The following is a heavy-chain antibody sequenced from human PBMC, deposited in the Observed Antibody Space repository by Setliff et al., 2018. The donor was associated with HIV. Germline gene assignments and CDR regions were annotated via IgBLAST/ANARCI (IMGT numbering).Heavy chain of an antibody. V-gene: IGHV3-7*01. D-gene: IGHD2-15*01. CDR1: GFTVSYYG. J-gene: IGHJ6*03. CDR2: IKEDGSEK. CDR3: ARDATRGGDMDV. Sequence: GGSLRLSCAASGFTVSYYGMTWVRQAPGKGLEWVANIKEDGSEKYYVDSVKGRFTISRDNAKDSLYLQMNNLRAEDTAVYYCARDATRGGDMDVWGKGITVTVSS.